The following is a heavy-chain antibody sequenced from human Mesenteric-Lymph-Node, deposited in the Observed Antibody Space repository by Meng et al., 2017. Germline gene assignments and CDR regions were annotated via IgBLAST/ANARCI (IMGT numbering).Heavy chain of an antibody. V-gene: IGHV3-33*01. CDR3: ARGGWGYSYGYDY. CDR1: GFTFSSYG. Sequence: GESLKISCAASGFTFSSYGMHWVRQAPGKGLEWVAVIWYDGSNKYYADSVKGRFTISRDNSKNTLYLQMNSLRAEDTAVYYCARGGWGYSYGYDYWGQGTLVTVSS. CDR2: IWYDGSNK. D-gene: IGHD5-18*01. J-gene: IGHJ4*02.